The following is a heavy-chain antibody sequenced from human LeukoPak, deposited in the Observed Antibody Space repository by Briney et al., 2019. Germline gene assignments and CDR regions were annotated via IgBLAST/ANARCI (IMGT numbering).Heavy chain of an antibody. D-gene: IGHD6-13*01. CDR3: ARELNQAAAGNDY. CDR2: INPNSGGT. J-gene: IGHJ4*02. V-gene: IGHV1-2*02. Sequence: ASVKVSCKASGYTFTGYYMHWVRQAPGQGLEWMEWINPNSGGTNYAQKFQGRVTMTRDASISTAYMELSRLRSDDTAVYYCARELNQAAAGNDYWGQGTLVTVSS. CDR1: GYTFTGYY.